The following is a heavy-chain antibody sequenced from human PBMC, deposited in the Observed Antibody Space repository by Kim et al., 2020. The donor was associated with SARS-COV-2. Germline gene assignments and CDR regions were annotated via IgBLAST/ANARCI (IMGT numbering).Heavy chain of an antibody. CDR3: ARAPRVTIFGVVDWFDP. CDR1: GYTFTSYD. V-gene: IGHV7-4-1*02. D-gene: IGHD3-3*01. J-gene: IGHJ5*02. Sequence: ASVKVSCKASGYTFTSYDMNWVRQAPGQGLEWMGWINTNTGNPTYAQGFTGRFVFSLDTSVSTAYLQISSLKAEDTAVYYCARAPRVTIFGVVDWFDPWGQGTLVTVSS. CDR2: INTNTGNP.